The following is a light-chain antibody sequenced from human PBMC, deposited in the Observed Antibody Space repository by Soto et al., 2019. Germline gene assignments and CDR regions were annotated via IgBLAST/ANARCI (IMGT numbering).Light chain of an antibody. CDR2: EVT. CDR1: TSDVGSYSL. CDR3: CSFASSGSPYV. Sequence: QSVLTQPASVSGSPGQSITISCTGATSDVGSYSLVSWYQQHPGKVPKLLIYEVTKRPSGVSNRFSGSKSGNTASLTISGLQAEDEADYYCCSFASSGSPYVFGTGTKVTVL. V-gene: IGLV2-23*02. J-gene: IGLJ1*01.